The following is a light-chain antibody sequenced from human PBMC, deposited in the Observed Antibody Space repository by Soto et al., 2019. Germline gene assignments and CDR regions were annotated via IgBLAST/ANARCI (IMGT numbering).Light chain of an antibody. J-gene: IGKJ3*01. CDR2: DAS. CDR3: QQYDNLPLT. V-gene: IGKV1-33*01. CDR1: QDISNY. Sequence: DIQMTQSPSSLSASVGDRVTITCQARQDISNYLNWYQQKPGKAPKLLIYDASNLETGVPSRFSGSGSGTDFTFTISSLPTADIATYYCQQYDNLPLTFGPGTKVDIK.